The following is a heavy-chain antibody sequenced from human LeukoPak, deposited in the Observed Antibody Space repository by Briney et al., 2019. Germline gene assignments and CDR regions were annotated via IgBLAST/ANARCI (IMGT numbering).Heavy chain of an antibody. CDR3: ARDSSGPAF. CDR1: GFTFSAYH. J-gene: IGHJ4*02. V-gene: IGHV3-48*01. Sequence: GGSLRLSCAASGFTFSAYHINWVRQAPGKGLEWISYISTTGTTIHYADSVKGRFTISRDYSKNTLYLQMNSLRADDTAVYYCARDSSGPAFWGQGTLVTVSS. D-gene: IGHD6-19*01. CDR2: ISTTGTTI.